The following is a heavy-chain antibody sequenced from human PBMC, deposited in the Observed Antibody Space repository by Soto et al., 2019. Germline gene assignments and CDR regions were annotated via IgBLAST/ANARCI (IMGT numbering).Heavy chain of an antibody. Sequence: RHGWRVAEGKIIRHAVGWISKKQGKGLEWVSTITANSGSTAYADSVKGRFTISRDNSKNTLYLQMNSLRAEDTAVYYCAKDDEILTGYSPFAFWVQGTLVP. V-gene: IGHV3-23*01. CDR3: AKDDEILTGYSPFAF. CDR2: ITANSGST. J-gene: IGHJ4*02. D-gene: IGHD3-9*01. CDR1: EGKIIRHA.